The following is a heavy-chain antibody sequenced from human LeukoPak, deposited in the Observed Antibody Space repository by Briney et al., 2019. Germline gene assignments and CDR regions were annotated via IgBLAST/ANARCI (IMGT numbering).Heavy chain of an antibody. J-gene: IGHJ2*01. CDR2: IRSKTDGGTT. Sequence: GGSLRLSCAASGFTFTNAWMSWVRQAPGRGLEWVGRIRSKTDGGTTDYAAPVKGRFTISRDDSKNTLYLQMNSLKTEDTAVYYCTTGAYDILTGYYHWYFDLWGRGTLVTVSS. V-gene: IGHV3-15*01. D-gene: IGHD3-9*01. CDR1: GFTFTNAW. CDR3: TTGAYDILTGYYHWYFDL.